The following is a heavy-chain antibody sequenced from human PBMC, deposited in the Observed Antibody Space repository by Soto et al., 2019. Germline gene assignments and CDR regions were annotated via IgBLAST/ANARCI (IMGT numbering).Heavy chain of an antibody. J-gene: IGHJ4*02. CDR1: GFTFSSYA. CDR3: AKGSEAGSSY. CDR2: ISSSGGST. D-gene: IGHD6-19*01. Sequence: EVQLLESGGGLVQPGGSLRLSCAASGFTFSSYAMSWVRQAPGKGLEWISAISSSGGSTYYADSVKGRFTISRDNPKNTLYLQMNSLRAEDTAVYYCAKGSEAGSSYWGQGTLVTVSS. V-gene: IGHV3-23*01.